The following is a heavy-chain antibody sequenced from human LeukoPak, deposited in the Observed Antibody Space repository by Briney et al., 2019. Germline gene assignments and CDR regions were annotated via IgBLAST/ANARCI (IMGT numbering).Heavy chain of an antibody. D-gene: IGHD6-13*01. V-gene: IGHV1-2*02. J-gene: IGHJ5*02. CDR1: GYTFTGYY. Sequence: ASVKVSCKASGYTFTGYYMHWVRQAPGQGLEWMGWINPNSGGTNYAQKFQGRVTMTRDTSISTAYMELSRLRSDDTAVYYCARGEGIAAAGRVYNWFDPWDQGTLVTVSS. CDR2: INPNSGGT. CDR3: ARGEGIAAAGRVYNWFDP.